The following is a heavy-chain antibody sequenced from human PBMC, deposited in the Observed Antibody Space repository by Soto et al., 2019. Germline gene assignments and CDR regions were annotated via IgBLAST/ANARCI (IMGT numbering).Heavy chain of an antibody. CDR3: ATGDYGSGGSCFDGFDI. D-gene: IGHD2-15*01. CDR2: LDPEDGET. J-gene: IGHJ3*02. V-gene: IGHV1-24*01. CDR1: GYTLTELS. Sequence: ASVKVSCKVSGYTLTELSIHWVRQAPGKGLEWMGGLDPEDGETIYAQKFQGRVTMTEDTSTDAAYMELSSLRSEDTAVYYCATGDYGSGGSCFDGFDIWGQGTMVTVSS.